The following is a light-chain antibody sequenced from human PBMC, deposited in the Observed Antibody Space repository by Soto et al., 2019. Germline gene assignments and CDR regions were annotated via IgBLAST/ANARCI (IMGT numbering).Light chain of an antibody. V-gene: IGKV4-1*01. CDR1: QSVLYNSANKNY. CDR3: QQYYSPPLT. CDR2: WAS. Sequence: DIEMTQSPDSLAVYLGGRATINCKSSQSVLYNSANKNYFAWFQQKPGQAPRLLIYWASTLESGVPDRFSGSGSVTDFPLTISSLQAEDMAFYYCQQYYSPPLTFGGVTKVEI. J-gene: IGKJ4*01.